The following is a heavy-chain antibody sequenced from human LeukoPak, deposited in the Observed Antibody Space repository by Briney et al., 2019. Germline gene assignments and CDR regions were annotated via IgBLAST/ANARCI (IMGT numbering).Heavy chain of an antibody. Sequence: SETLSLTCTVSGGSISSYYWSWIRQPPGKGLEWIGYIYYSGSTNYNPSLKSRVTISVDTSKNQFSLKLSSVTAADTAVYYCARMWFSSSWDRQFDPSGQGTLVTVSP. V-gene: IGHV4-59*01. CDR1: GGSISSYY. CDR2: IYYSGST. J-gene: IGHJ5*02. CDR3: ARMWFSSSWDRQFDP. D-gene: IGHD6-13*01.